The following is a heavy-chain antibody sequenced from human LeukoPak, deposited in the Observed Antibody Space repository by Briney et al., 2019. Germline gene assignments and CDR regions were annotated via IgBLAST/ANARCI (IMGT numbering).Heavy chain of an antibody. CDR3: AKGLERESRLDS. CDR2: ISGSGGST. J-gene: IGHJ4*02. CDR1: GFTFSSYA. D-gene: IGHD1-1*01. Sequence: GGFLRLSCAASGFTFSSYAMSWVRQAPGKGLEWVSAISGSGGSTYYADSVKGRFAISRDNSKNTLYLQMNSLRAEDTALYYCAKGLERESRLDSWGQGTLVTVSS. V-gene: IGHV3-23*01.